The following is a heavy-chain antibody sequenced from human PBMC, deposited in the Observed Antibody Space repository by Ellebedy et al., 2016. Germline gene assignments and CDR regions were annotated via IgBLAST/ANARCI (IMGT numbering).Heavy chain of an antibody. Sequence: GESLKISXAASGFTLSSYWMSWVRQAPGKGLEWVASIKEDGSDKKFVDSAKGRFAISRDNAENSLYLQMNSLRAEDTAVYYCARLYDGVTVFDSWGRGTLVTVSS. CDR2: IKEDGSDK. J-gene: IGHJ4*02. CDR3: ARLYDGVTVFDS. D-gene: IGHD2-8*01. V-gene: IGHV3-7*03. CDR1: GFTLSSYW.